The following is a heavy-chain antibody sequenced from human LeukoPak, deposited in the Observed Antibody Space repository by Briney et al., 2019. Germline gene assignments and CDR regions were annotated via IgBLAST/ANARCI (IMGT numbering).Heavy chain of an antibody. Sequence: SETLSLTCSVSGGSISSLYWSWIRQPPGKGLEWIGYIYYTGSINYNPSLKSRVTMFVDMSKNQFSLRLSSVTAADTAVYYCARHRAYSSSSPFDYWGQGTLVTVSS. CDR1: GGSISSLY. J-gene: IGHJ4*02. CDR3: ARHRAYSSSSPFDY. CDR2: IYYTGSI. D-gene: IGHD6-6*01. V-gene: IGHV4-59*08.